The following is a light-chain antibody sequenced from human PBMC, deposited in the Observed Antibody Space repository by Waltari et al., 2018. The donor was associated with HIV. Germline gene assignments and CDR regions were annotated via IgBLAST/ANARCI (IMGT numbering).Light chain of an antibody. CDR3: QQRSNWPRFT. Sequence: EIVLTQSPATLSLSPGERATLSCRASQSVSNNFAWYQQRPGQAPRLLIYDASNRATGIPARFSGSGSGTDFTLTISSLEPEDFVGYYCQQRSNWPRFTFGQGTRLEI. J-gene: IGKJ2*01. V-gene: IGKV3-11*01. CDR2: DAS. CDR1: QSVSNN.